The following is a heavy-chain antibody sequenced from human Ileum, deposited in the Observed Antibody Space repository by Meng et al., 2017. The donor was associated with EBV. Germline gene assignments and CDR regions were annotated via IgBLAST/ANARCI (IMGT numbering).Heavy chain of an antibody. J-gene: IGHJ4*02. V-gene: IGHV4-59*01. CDR2: FYEGTT. Sequence: QVHLQDSGPGLVKPSGTRSLTCDVSGVSISGNYWSWIRHAPVKGLEWIGFFYEGTTNYNPSLKSRVTIAAGPANNQISLRLSSVTSADTAVYYCAKGGQWDPLDSWGRGILVTVSS. CDR1: GVSISGNY. CDR3: AKGGQWDPLDS. D-gene: IGHD1-26*01.